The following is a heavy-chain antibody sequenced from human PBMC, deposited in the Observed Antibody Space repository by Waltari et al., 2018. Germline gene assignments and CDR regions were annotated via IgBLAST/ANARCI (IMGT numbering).Heavy chain of an antibody. J-gene: IGHJ4*02. CDR2: ISGSGGST. Sequence: EVQLLETGGGLVQPGGSLRLSCAASGFTFSSYAMIWVRHAPGRGLEWDSGISGSGGSTYYADSVKGRFTISRDNSKNTLYLQMNSLRAEDTAVYYCAKGGYYGSGSYQYYFDYWGQGTLVTVSS. CDR3: AKGGYYGSGSYQYYFDY. CDR1: GFTFSSYA. D-gene: IGHD3-10*01. V-gene: IGHV3-23*01.